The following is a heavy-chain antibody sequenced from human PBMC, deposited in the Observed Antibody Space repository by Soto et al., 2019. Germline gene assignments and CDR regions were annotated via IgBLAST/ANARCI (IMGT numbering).Heavy chain of an antibody. CDR1: GFTFSSYE. CDR2: ISSSGSTI. Sequence: EVQLVESGGGLVQPGGSLRLSCAASGFTFSSYEMNWVRQAPGKGLEWVSYISSSGSTIYYADSVKGRFTISRDNAKHSLYLQINSLRAEDTAVYYCARDSPYYCSSTSCAFDYWGQGTLVTVSS. CDR3: ARDSPYYCSSTSCAFDY. J-gene: IGHJ4*02. D-gene: IGHD2-2*01. V-gene: IGHV3-48*03.